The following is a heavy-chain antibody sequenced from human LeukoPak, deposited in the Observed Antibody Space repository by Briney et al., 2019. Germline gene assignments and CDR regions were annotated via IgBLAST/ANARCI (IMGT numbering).Heavy chain of an antibody. Sequence: SETLSLTCTVSGGSISSYYWSWIRQPPGKGLEWIGYIYDSGSTNYNPSLKSRVTISVDTSKNQFSLKLSSVPAADTAVYYCARQGDSGWYYFDYWGQGTLVTVSS. CDR3: ARQGDSGWYYFDY. D-gene: IGHD6-19*01. V-gene: IGHV4-59*01. CDR2: IYDSGST. CDR1: GGSISSYY. J-gene: IGHJ4*02.